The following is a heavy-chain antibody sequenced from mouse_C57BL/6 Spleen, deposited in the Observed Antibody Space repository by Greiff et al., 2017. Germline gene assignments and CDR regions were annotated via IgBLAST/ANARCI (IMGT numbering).Heavy chain of an antibody. V-gene: IGHV1-55*01. CDR2: IYPGSGST. CDR1: GYTFTSYW. J-gene: IGHJ3*01. CDR3: AIGEYYGSSPAWFAY. D-gene: IGHD1-1*01. Sequence: QVQLKQPGAELVKPGASVKMSCKASGYTFTSYWITWVKQRPGQGLEWIGDIYPGSGSTNYNEKFKSKATLTVDTSASTAYMQLSSLTSGDSAVYYCAIGEYYGSSPAWFAYWGQGTLVTVSA.